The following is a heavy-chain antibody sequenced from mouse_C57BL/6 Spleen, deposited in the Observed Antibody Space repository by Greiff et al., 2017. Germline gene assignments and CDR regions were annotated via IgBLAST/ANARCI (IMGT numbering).Heavy chain of an antibody. CDR3: AYEYDVGDLAY. Sequence: VQLQQPGAELVKPGASVKVSCKASGYTFTSYWMHWVKQRPGQGLEWIGRIHPSDSDTNYNQKFKGKATLTVDKSSSTAYMQLSSLTSEDSAVYYCAYEYDVGDLAYWGQGTLVTVSA. J-gene: IGHJ3*01. D-gene: IGHD2-4*01. CDR2: IHPSDSDT. CDR1: GYTFTSYW. V-gene: IGHV1-74*01.